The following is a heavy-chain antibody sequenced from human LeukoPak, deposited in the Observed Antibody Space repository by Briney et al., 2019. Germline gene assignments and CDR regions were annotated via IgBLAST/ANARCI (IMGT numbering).Heavy chain of an antibody. D-gene: IGHD6-13*01. J-gene: IGHJ6*03. V-gene: IGHV4-4*09. Sequence: SETLSLTCTVSGGSISSYYWSWIRQPPGKGLEWIGYIYTSGSTNYNPSLKSRVTISVDTSKNQFSLKLSSVTAADTAVYYCARWTEYSSSWPNYYYYYYMDVWGKGTTVTVSS. CDR2: IYTSGST. CDR3: ARWTEYSSSWPNYYYYYYMDV. CDR1: GGSISSYY.